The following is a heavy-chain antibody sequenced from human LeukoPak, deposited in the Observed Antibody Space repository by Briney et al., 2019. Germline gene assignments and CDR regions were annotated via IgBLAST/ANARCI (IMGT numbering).Heavy chain of an antibody. Sequence: GASVKVSCKASGGTFSSYAISWVRQAPGQGLEWMGRIIPILGIANYAQKFQGRVTITADKSTSTAYMELSSLRSEDTAVYYCARDARTLPGNYGSGSYEKADGMDVWGQGTTVTVSS. J-gene: IGHJ6*02. CDR1: GGTFSSYA. V-gene: IGHV1-69*04. D-gene: IGHD3-10*01. CDR2: IIPILGIA. CDR3: ARDARTLPGNYGSGSYEKADGMDV.